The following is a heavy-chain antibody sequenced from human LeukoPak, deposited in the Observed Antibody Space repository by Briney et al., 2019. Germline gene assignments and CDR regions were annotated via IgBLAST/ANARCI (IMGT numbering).Heavy chain of an antibody. CDR2: INLDGSAE. Sequence: GGSLRLSCAASGFTFSTYWMTWVRQAPGKGLEWVANINLDGSAEYYVGSVRGRFTISRDNSKNSLYLQTNSLRAEDTAVYYCARDHISAYYDYWGQGTLVTVSS. CDR3: ARDHISAYYDY. V-gene: IGHV3-7*01. CDR1: GFTFSTYW. D-gene: IGHD1-26*01. J-gene: IGHJ4*02.